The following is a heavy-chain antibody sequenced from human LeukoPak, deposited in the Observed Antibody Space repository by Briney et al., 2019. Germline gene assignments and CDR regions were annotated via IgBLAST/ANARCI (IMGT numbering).Heavy chain of an antibody. V-gene: IGHV1-18*01. CDR2: ISGYNGNT. Sequence: ASVKVSCKASGYTFTDYGITWVRQAPGQGLEWMGWISGYNGNTNYAQKLQGRVTMTTDTSTSTAYMELRSPRSDDTAVYYCARVLPTMVIDYWGQGTLVTVSS. CDR1: GYTFTDYG. CDR3: ARVLPTMVIDY. D-gene: IGHD3-10*01. J-gene: IGHJ4*02.